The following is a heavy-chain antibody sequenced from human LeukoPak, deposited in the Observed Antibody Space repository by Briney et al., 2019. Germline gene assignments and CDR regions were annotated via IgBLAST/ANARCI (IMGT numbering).Heavy chain of an antibody. CDR2: ISSSATSI. CDR1: GFTFSEHY. Sequence: GGSLRLSCAASGFTFSEHYMSWIRQAPGKGLEWVSYISSSATSIYYTDSVKDRFIISRDNANDSLYLQMNSLRVEDTAVYYCVRARVYYDGSGYSYYFDYWGQGTLVNV. CDR3: VRARVYYDGSGYSYYFDY. D-gene: IGHD3-22*01. J-gene: IGHJ4*02. V-gene: IGHV3-11*01.